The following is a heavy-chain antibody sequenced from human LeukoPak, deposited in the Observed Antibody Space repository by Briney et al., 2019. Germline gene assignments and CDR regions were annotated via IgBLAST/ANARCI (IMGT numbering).Heavy chain of an antibody. Sequence: KTGGSLRLSCAASGFTFSSYSMNWVRQAPGKGLEWVSSISRSSSYIYYADSVKGRFTISRDNAKNSLYLQMNSLRAEDTAVYYCASLKGIAAAAKPLGYYYGMDVWGQGTTVTVSS. V-gene: IGHV3-21*01. CDR2: ISRSSSYI. J-gene: IGHJ6*02. CDR3: ASLKGIAAAAKPLGYYYGMDV. D-gene: IGHD6-13*01. CDR1: GFTFSSYS.